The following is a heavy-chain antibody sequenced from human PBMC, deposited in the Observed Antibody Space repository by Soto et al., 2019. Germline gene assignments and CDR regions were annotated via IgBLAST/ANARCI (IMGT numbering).Heavy chain of an antibody. CDR3: AKERVGLRLGELSYMDV. CDR1: GFTFSSYG. D-gene: IGHD3-16*02. CDR2: ISYDGSNK. V-gene: IGHV3-30*18. Sequence: PGGSLRLSCAASGFTFSSYGMHWVRQAPGKGLEWVAVISYDGSNKYYADSVKGRFTISRDNSKNTLFLQMNSLRAEDTAVYYCAKERVGLRLGELSYMDVWGQGTTVTVSS. J-gene: IGHJ6*02.